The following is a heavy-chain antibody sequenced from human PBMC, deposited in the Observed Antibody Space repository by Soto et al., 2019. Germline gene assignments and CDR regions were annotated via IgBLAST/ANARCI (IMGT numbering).Heavy chain of an antibody. J-gene: IGHJ6*02. CDR3: ARAARTYYYYYGMDV. D-gene: IGHD6-25*01. CDR2: IYPGDSDT. V-gene: IGHV5-51*01. CDR1: GDSLTTYW. Sequence: PGESLKISCQASGDSLTTYWIAWVRQMPGKGLEWMGIIYPGDSDTRYSPSFQGQVTISVDKSISTAYLQWSSLKASDTAMYYCARAARTYYYYYGMDVWGQGTTVTVSS.